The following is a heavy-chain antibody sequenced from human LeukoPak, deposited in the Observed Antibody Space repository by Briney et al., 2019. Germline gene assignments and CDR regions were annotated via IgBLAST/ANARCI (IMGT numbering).Heavy chain of an antibody. J-gene: IGHJ6*02. Sequence: PGGSLRLSCAASGFTVSSNYMSWVRQAPGKGLEWVSVIYSGGSTYYAYSVKGRFTISRDNSKNTLYLQMNSLRAEDTAVYYCATTIVDTAMVDFYYYYGMDVWGQGTTVTVSS. CDR1: GFTVSSNY. V-gene: IGHV3-53*01. CDR2: IYSGGST. D-gene: IGHD5-18*01. CDR3: ATTIVDTAMVDFYYYYGMDV.